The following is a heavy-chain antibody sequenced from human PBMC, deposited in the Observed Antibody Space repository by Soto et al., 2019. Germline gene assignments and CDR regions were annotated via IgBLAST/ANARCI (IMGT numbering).Heavy chain of an antibody. CDR1: GYTFTSYY. Sequence: QVQLVQSGAEVKKPGASVKVSCKASGYTFTSYYMHWVRQAPGQGLEWMGIINPSGGSTSYAQKFRGRVTTTSDTSTSTVYMQLSSLRSEDTAVYYCAILGGSYYDHHYYYYGMDVWGQGTTVTVSS. D-gene: IGHD1-26*01. CDR3: AILGGSYYDHHYYYYGMDV. CDR2: INPSGGST. J-gene: IGHJ6*02. V-gene: IGHV1-46*01.